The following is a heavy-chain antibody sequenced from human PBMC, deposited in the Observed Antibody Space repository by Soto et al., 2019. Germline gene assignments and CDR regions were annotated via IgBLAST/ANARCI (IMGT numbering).Heavy chain of an antibody. CDR3: AKERGPPITYYFDY. Sequence: GGSLRLSCAASGFTFDDYAMHWVRQAPGKGLEWVSLISWDGGSTYYADPVKGRFTISRDNSKNSLYLQMNSLRAEDTALYYCAKERGPPITYYFDYWGQGTLVAVSS. V-gene: IGHV3-43D*03. D-gene: IGHD1-20*01. CDR2: ISWDGGST. J-gene: IGHJ4*02. CDR1: GFTFDDYA.